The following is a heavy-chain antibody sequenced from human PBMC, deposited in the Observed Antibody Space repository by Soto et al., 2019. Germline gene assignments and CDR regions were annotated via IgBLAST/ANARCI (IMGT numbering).Heavy chain of an antibody. Sequence: ASVKVSCTASGYTFTSYDIDWVRQATGQGLEWMGWMNPNSGNTGYAQKFQGRVTMTRNTSISTAYMELSSLRSEDTAVYYCARVPHCSGGSCYPDFDYWGQGTLVTVSS. D-gene: IGHD2-15*01. CDR3: ARVPHCSGGSCYPDFDY. V-gene: IGHV1-8*01. CDR2: MNPNSGNT. J-gene: IGHJ4*02. CDR1: GYTFTSYD.